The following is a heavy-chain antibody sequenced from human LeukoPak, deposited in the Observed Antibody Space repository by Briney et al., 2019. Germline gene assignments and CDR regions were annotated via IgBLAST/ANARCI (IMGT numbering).Heavy chain of an antibody. CDR1: GFTFSIYT. J-gene: IGHJ4*02. CDR3: ARDGFGNPLGY. Sequence: PGGSLRLSCAASGFTFSIYTMSWVRQAPGKGLEWVANIKQDGSEKYYVDSVKGRFTISRDNAKNSLYLQMNSLRAEDTAVYYCARDGFGNPLGYWGQGALVTVSS. CDR2: IKQDGSEK. V-gene: IGHV3-7*05. D-gene: IGHD4-23*01.